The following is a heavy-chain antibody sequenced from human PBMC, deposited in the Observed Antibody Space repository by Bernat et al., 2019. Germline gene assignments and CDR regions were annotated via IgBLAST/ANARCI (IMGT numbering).Heavy chain of an antibody. CDR1: GYTFTSYA. D-gene: IGHD3-22*01. Sequence: QVQLVQSGAEAKKPGASVKVSCKASGYTFTSYAMHWVRQAPGQRLEWMGWINAGNGNTKYSQKFQGRVTITRDTSASTAYMELSSLRSEDTAVYYCAGDGYYDSSGYTLNYFDYWGQGTLVTVSS. V-gene: IGHV1-3*01. CDR2: INAGNGNT. J-gene: IGHJ4*02. CDR3: AGDGYYDSSGYTLNYFDY.